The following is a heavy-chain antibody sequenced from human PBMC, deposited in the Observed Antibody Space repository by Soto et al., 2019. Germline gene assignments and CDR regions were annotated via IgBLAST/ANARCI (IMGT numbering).Heavy chain of an antibody. Sequence: GGSLRLSCAASGFIFNNYAMHWVRQAPGKGLEWVSGITWNSANIGYADSVRGRFTISRDNAENSLYLQMTSLRPEDTALYYFARDTGARSGYYYYHFYGMDDWGQGTTVTVSS. V-gene: IGHV3-9*01. J-gene: IGHJ6*02. D-gene: IGHD3-3*01. CDR2: ITWNSANI. CDR3: ARDTGARSGYYYYHFYGMDD. CDR1: GFIFNNYA.